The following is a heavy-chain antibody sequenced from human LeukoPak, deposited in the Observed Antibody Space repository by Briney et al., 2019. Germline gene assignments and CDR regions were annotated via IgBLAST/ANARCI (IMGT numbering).Heavy chain of an antibody. J-gene: IGHJ4*02. V-gene: IGHV3-74*01. CDR1: GFTFSSYW. D-gene: IGHD3-3*01. Sequence: GGSLRLSCAASGFTFSSYWMHWVRQAPGKGLVWVSRINSDGSSTSYADSVKGRFTTSRDNAKNTLYLQMNSLRAEDTAVYYCARGATYYDFWSGYYMLDYWGPGTLVTVSS. CDR2: INSDGSST. CDR3: ARGATYYDFWSGYYMLDY.